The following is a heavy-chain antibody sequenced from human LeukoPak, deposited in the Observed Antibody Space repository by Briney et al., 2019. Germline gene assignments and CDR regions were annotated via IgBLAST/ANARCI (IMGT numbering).Heavy chain of an antibody. V-gene: IGHV3-7*01. CDR3: ATLVAGTFNY. Sequence: GGSLRLSCAASRFTFSAHWMSWVRQAPGKGLEWVANIKQDGSEKYYVDSVKGRFTISRDNAKSSLFLQTNSLRAEDTAVYYCATLVAGTFNYWGQGTLVTVSS. J-gene: IGHJ4*02. CDR2: IKQDGSEK. CDR1: RFTFSAHW. D-gene: IGHD2-15*01.